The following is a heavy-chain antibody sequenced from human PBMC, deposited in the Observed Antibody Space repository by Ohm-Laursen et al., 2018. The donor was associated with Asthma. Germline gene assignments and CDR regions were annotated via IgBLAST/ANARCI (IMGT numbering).Heavy chain of an antibody. CDR1: GYTFTSYA. CDR2: INAGNGNT. D-gene: IGHD2-15*01. Sequence: ASVKVSCKASGYTFTSYAMHWVRQAPGQRLEWMGWINAGNGNTKYSQKFQGRVTITRDTSASTAYMELSSLRSEDTAVYYCARDSGGEVVVVAAGTFFDYWGQGTLVTVSS. J-gene: IGHJ4*02. CDR3: ARDSGGEVVVVAAGTFFDY. V-gene: IGHV1-3*01.